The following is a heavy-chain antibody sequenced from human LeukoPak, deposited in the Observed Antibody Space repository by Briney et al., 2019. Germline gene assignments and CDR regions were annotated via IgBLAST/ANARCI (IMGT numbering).Heavy chain of an antibody. CDR3: AKDTGSRLRYRFDP. CDR2: ISWSSGSI. D-gene: IGHD4-17*01. V-gene: IGHV3-9*01. J-gene: IGHJ5*02. CDR1: GFTFDDYA. Sequence: PGGSLRLSCAASGFTFDDYAMHWVRQAPGKGLEWVSGISWSSGSIGYADSVKGRFTISRDNAKNSLYLQMNSLRAEDTALYYCAKDTGSRLRYRFDPWGQGTLVTVSS.